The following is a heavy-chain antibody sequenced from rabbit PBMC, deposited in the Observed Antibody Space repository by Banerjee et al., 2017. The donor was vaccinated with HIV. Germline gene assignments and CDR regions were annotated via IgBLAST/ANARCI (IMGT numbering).Heavy chain of an antibody. CDR2: ISASNSGNT. Sequence: QSLEESGGDLVKPGASLTLTCTASGFSFSSGYYLCWVRQAPGKGLELIACISASNSGNTYYASWAKGRFTISKTSSTTVTLQMTSLTAADTATYFCARRDMSGGYDYVLGLWGQGTLVTVS. J-gene: IGHJ3*01. CDR1: GFSFSSGYY. D-gene: IGHD6-1*01. V-gene: IGHV1S40*01. CDR3: ARRDMSGGYDYVLGL.